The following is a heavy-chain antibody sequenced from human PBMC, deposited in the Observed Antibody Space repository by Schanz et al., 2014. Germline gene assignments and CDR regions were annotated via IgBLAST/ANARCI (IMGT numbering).Heavy chain of an antibody. D-gene: IGHD6-6*01. CDR2: IYYSGST. V-gene: IGHV4-59*01. J-gene: IGHJ6*02. CDR3: ARRIAARSGVGYDYHYGMDV. Sequence: QVQLQESGPGLVKPSETLSLTCTVSSASIRTYYWSWIRQPPGKGLEWIGYIYYSGSTTYNPSLKSRVTISVDTSKKQFSLNLSSVTAADTAIYYCARRIAARSGVGYDYHYGMDVWGQGTTVIVSS. CDR1: SASIRTYY.